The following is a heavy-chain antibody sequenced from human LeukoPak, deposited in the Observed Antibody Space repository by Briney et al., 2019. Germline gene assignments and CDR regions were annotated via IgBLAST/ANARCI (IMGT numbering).Heavy chain of an antibody. CDR1: GGTFSSYA. CDR3: ARDRVMVRGATNWFDP. D-gene: IGHD3-10*01. CDR2: IIPIFGSE. V-gene: IGHV1-69*13. J-gene: IGHJ5*02. Sequence: ASVKVSFKASGGTFSSYAISWVRQAPGQGLEWIGGIIPIFGSENYAQKFQGRVTITADESTSTAYMELSSLRSEDTAVYYCARDRVMVRGATNWFDPWGQGTLVTVSS.